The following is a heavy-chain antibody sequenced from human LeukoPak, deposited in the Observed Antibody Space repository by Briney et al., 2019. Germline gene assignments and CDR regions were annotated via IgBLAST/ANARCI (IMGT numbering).Heavy chain of an antibody. CDR2: IYYSGST. J-gene: IGHJ6*02. Sequence: SETLSLTCTVSGGSISSSSDYWGWIRQPPGKGLEWIGSIYYSGSTYYNPSLKSRVTISVDTSKNQFSLKLSSVTAADTAVYYCARPGAMVRGVPFSYYYGMDVWGQGTTVTVSS. D-gene: IGHD3-10*01. CDR3: ARPGAMVRGVPFSYYYGMDV. CDR1: GGSISSSSDY. V-gene: IGHV4-39*01.